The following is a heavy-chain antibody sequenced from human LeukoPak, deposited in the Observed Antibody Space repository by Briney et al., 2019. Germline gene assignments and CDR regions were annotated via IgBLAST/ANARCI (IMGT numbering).Heavy chain of an antibody. Sequence: GRSLRLSCTASGFTFGDYAMSWVRQAPGKGLEWVGFIRSKAYGGTTEYAASVKGRFTISRDDSKSIAYLQMNSLKTEDTAVYYCTTSTPYDFWSGYYNDYWGQGTLVTVSS. J-gene: IGHJ4*02. CDR2: IRSKAYGGTT. CDR1: GFTFGDYA. V-gene: IGHV3-49*04. CDR3: TTSTPYDFWSGYYNDY. D-gene: IGHD3-3*01.